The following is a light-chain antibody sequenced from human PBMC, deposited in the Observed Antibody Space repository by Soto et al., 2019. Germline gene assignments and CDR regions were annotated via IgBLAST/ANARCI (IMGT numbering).Light chain of an antibody. J-gene: IGKJ1*01. Sequence: EIVRTQYPATLSVSTGDRATLSCRASQSVFRSLGWYQQKHGQAPRLLIYGAATRSTGIPARFSGSGSGTEFTLTISSLQSEDFAVYDFQQYHNWPAFGQGTKVEIK. CDR2: GAA. V-gene: IGKV3-15*01. CDR1: QSVFRS. CDR3: QQYHNWPA.